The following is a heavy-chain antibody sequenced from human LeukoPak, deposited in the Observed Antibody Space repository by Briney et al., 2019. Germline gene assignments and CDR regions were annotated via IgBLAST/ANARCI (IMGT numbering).Heavy chain of an antibody. Sequence: PSQTLSLTCTVSGGSMSSGDYYWRWIRQPPGEGLELFVYIYYSGSTYYNPSLKSRITISVQTSKNQFSLKLSSVTAGRAAVYYCAREKYNSSWYTDYWGQGTLVTVSS. V-gene: IGHV4-30-4*01. J-gene: IGHJ4*02. CDR2: IYYSGST. D-gene: IGHD6-13*01. CDR3: AREKYNSSWYTDY. CDR1: GGSMSSGDYY.